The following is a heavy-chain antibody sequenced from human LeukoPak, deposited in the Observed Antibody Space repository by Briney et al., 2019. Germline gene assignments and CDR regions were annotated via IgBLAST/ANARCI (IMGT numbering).Heavy chain of an antibody. V-gene: IGHV1-2*02. J-gene: IGHJ6*02. CDR1: GYTFTGYY. CDR2: INPNSGGT. Sequence: ASVKVSCKASGYTFTGYYMHWVRQAPGRGLEWMGWINPNSGGTNYAQKLQGRVTMTTDTSTSTAYMELRSLRSDDTAVYYCARDRIAVGGTLDYYYGMAVWGQGTTVTVSS. D-gene: IGHD6-19*01. CDR3: ARDRIAVGGTLDYYYGMAV.